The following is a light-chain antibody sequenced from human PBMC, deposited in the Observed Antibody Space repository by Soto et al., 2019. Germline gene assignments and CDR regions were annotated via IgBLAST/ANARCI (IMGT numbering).Light chain of an antibody. CDR2: GNN. CDR1: SANNGAVYD. V-gene: IGLV1-40*01. J-gene: IGLJ1*01. CDR3: QSYDSTLSGLYV. Sequence: QSVLTQPPPTSGAPGPRGTLSRIGTSANNGAVYDVPWYQQLPGMAPKLLIYGNNKRPSGVPDRFSGSKSGTSASLAITGLQAEDEADYYCQSYDSTLSGLYVLGTGTKVTVL.